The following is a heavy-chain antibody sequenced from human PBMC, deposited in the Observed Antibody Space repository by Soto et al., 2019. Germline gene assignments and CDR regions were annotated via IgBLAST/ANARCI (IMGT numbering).Heavy chain of an antibody. V-gene: IGHV3-30*03. CDR2: ISYDGSNK. Sequence: QVQLVESGGGVVQPGRSLRLSCAASGITFSSYGMHWVRQAPGKGLEWVAVISYDGSNKYYADSVKGRFTISRDNSKNTLYLQMNSLRAEDTAVYYGARWREGYGMDVWGQGTTVTVSS. CDR1: GITFSSYG. CDR3: ARWREGYGMDV. J-gene: IGHJ6*02.